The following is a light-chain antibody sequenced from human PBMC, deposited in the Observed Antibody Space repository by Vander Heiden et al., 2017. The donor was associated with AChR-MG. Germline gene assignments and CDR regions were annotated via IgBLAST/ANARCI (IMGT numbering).Light chain of an antibody. CDR3: QQTYTTPQT. Sequence: DIQMTQSPSSLSASLGDRVTITCRASQSISNYLNWYQQQSGKAPKLLIYAASSLQSGGPPRFSGSGSGTDFTLTIGSLQREDFATYYCQQTYTTPQTFGQGTKVEIK. CDR1: QSISNY. V-gene: IGKV1-39*01. J-gene: IGKJ1*01. CDR2: AAS.